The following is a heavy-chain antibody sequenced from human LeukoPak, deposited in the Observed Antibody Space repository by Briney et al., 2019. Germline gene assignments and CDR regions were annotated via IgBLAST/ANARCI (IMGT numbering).Heavy chain of an antibody. CDR3: ARALVVLDY. CDR1: GYSISSGYY. Sequence: SETLSLTCTVSGYSISSGYYWGWIRQPPGKGLEWIGSIYHSGSTYYNPSLKSRVTISVDTSKNQFSLKLSSVTAADTAVYYCARALVVLDYWGQGTLVTASS. CDR2: IYHSGST. D-gene: IGHD3-9*01. V-gene: IGHV4-38-2*02. J-gene: IGHJ4*02.